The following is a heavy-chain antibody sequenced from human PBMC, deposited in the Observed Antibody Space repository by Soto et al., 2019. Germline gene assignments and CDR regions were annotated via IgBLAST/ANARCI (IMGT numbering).Heavy chain of an antibody. V-gene: IGHV3-30*18. CDR2: ISHDGSKK. CDR1: GFTFRSCN. CDR3: ANEWSWSFDY. Sequence: QVQLVESGGGVVQPGRSLRLSCAVSGFTFRSCNMHWVRQTPGKGLEWVAIISHDGSKKYYADSVKGQFTISRDNSKNTLLLEMNSLRVEGTAVYYCANEWSWSFDYWGQGTLVIVSS. D-gene: IGHD3-10*01. J-gene: IGHJ4*02.